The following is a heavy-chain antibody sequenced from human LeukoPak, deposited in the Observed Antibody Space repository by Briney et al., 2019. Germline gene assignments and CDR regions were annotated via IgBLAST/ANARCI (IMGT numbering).Heavy chain of an antibody. V-gene: IGHV3-23*01. CDR2: ISGSGGTT. J-gene: IGHJ4*02. CDR1: GFTFNNYA. D-gene: IGHD3-22*01. Sequence: PGGSLGLSCAASGFTFNNYAMNWVSQAPGKGLEWVSVISGSGGTTYYADSVKGRFTISRDSSKNTLYLQMNSLRAEDTAVYYCAKDIYYDSSGYPIDYWGQGTLVTVSS. CDR3: AKDIYYDSSGYPIDY.